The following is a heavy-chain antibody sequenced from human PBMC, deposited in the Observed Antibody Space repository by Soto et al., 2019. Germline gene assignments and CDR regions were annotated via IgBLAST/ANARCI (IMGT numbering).Heavy chain of an antibody. J-gene: IGHJ4*02. CDR3: TKGPPPPYSSTWYYFDY. CDR2: ISGSGGST. D-gene: IGHD6-13*01. Sequence: EVQLLESGGGLVQPGGSLRLSCADSGFTFRSYAMSWVRQAPGRGLECVSSISGSGGSTYYADSVKGRFTIPRDNSKNTLYLQMIRLTAEDTAIYFCTKGPPPPYSSTWYYFDYWGQGTLVTVSS. CDR1: GFTFRSYA. V-gene: IGHV3-23*01.